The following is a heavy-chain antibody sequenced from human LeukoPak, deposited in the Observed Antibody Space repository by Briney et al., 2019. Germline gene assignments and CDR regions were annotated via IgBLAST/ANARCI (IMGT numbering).Heavy chain of an antibody. V-gene: IGHV4-34*01. CDR3: ARASLDY. J-gene: IGHJ4*02. CDR1: GGSFSGYY. CDR2: INHSGST. Sequence: SSETLSLTCAVYGGSFSGYYWSWIRQPPGKGLEWIGEINHSGSTNYNPSLKSRVTISVDTSKNQLSLKLRSVTAADTAVYYCARASLDYWGKGTLVTVSS.